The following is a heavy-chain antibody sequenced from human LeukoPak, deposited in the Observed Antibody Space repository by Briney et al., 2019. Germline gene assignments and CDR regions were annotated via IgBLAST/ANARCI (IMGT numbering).Heavy chain of an antibody. Sequence: GGSLRLSCAASGFTFSSYAMSWVRQAPGKGLEWVSAISGSGGSTYYADSVKGRFTISRDNAKNSLYLQMNSLRAEDTAVYYCARDYSDDFWSGYSARDAVGFDYWGQGTLVTVSS. D-gene: IGHD3-3*01. V-gene: IGHV3-23*01. CDR1: GFTFSSYA. J-gene: IGHJ4*02. CDR3: ARDYSDDFWSGYSARDAVGFDY. CDR2: ISGSGGST.